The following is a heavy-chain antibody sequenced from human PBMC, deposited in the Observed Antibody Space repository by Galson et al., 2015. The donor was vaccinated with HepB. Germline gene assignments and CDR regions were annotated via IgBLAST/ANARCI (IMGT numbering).Heavy chain of an antibody. J-gene: IGHJ5*02. V-gene: IGHV3-30*18. CDR2: ISDDGNTK. CDR1: GFIFSHYA. D-gene: IGHD2-2*01. CDR3: AKDRGQCSSTSCLNWFDP. Sequence: SLRLSCAASGFIFSHYAMHWVRQAPGKGLEWVAVISDDGNTKYYRDSAKGRFAISRDNSKNTLYLQMNSLRPEDTAVYYCAKDRGQCSSTSCLNWFDPWGQGTLATVSS.